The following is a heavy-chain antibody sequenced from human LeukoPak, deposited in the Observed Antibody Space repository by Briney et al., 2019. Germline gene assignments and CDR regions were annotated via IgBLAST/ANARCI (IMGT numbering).Heavy chain of an antibody. Sequence: ASVKVSCKASGYTFTNHAMNWVRQAPGHGLEWMGWINPNTGNPTYAQGFTGRFVFSVDTSVSTAYLQISSVKAEDTAIYYCALSIGAAGTNYYYFDHWGQGTLVTVSS. V-gene: IGHV7-4-1*02. CDR2: INPNTGNP. CDR1: GYTFTNHA. D-gene: IGHD6-13*01. J-gene: IGHJ4*02. CDR3: ALSIGAAGTNYYYFDH.